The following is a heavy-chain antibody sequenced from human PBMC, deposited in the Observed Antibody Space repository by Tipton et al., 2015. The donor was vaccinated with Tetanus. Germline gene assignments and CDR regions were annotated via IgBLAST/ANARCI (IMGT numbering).Heavy chain of an antibody. CDR2: ISGSGGST. D-gene: IGHD2/OR15-2a*01. CDR1: GFSFSSYA. V-gene: IGHV3-23*04. J-gene: IGHJ5*02. CDR3: VREDIVSRIYAVMDL. Sequence: QLVQSGGGLVQRGGSLRLSCAGPGFSFSSYAMSWVRQAPGRGLEWVSLISGSGGSTYYADSVKGRFTISRDKAKNTVYLEMNGLRAEDTAVYFCVREDIVSRIYAVMDLWGQGTLVTVSS.